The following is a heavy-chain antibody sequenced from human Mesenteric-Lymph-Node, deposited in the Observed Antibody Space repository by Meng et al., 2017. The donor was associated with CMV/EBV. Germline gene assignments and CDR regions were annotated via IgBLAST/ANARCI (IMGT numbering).Heavy chain of an antibody. CDR2: IYYSGST. CDR1: GGSISSYY. V-gene: IGHV4-59*12. D-gene: IGHD2-2*01. CDR3: ARALGYCSSTSCYWVSDLVNYYYYGMDV. J-gene: IGHJ6*02. Sequence: SETLSLTCTVSGGSISSYYWSWIRQPPGKGLEWIGYIYYSGSTNYNPSLKSRVTISVDTSKNQFSLKLSSVTAADTAVYYCARALGYCSSTSCYWVSDLVNYYYYGMDVWGQGTTVTVSS.